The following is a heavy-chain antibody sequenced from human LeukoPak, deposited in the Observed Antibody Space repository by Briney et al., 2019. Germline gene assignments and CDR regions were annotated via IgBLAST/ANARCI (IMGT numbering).Heavy chain of an antibody. Sequence: SETLSLTCAVYGGSFSGYYWSWIRQPPGKGLEWIGEINHSGSTKYNPSLKSRVTISVDTSKNQFSLKLSSVTAADAAVYYCARWGTQWLATFDYWGQGTLVTVSS. V-gene: IGHV4-34*01. J-gene: IGHJ4*02. CDR3: ARWGTQWLATFDY. CDR1: GGSFSGYY. CDR2: INHSGST. D-gene: IGHD6-19*01.